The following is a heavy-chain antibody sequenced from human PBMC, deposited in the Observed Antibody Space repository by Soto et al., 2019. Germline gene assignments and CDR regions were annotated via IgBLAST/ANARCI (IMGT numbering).Heavy chain of an antibody. CDR2: IIPIFGTA. J-gene: IGHJ4*02. CDR1: GGTSSSYA. D-gene: IGHD6-19*01. V-gene: IGHV1-69*13. CDR3: AREKGIAVGGPVGY. Sequence: ASVKVSCKASGGTSSSYAISWVRQAPGQGLEWMGGIIPIFGTANYAQKFQGRVTITADESTSTAYMELSSLRSEDTAVYYCAREKGIAVGGPVGYWGQGTLVTVSS.